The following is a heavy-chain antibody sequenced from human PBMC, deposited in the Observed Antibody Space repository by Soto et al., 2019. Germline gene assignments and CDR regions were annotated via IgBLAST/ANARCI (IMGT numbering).Heavy chain of an antibody. CDR1: GFTFSSYA. Sequence: PGGSLRLSCAASGFTFSSYAMSWVRQAPGKGLEWVSAISGSGGSTYYADSVKGRFTISRDNSKNTLYLQMNSLRAEDTAVYYCAKDALPSSGWSQSYFQHWGQGTLVTVSS. CDR2: ISGSGGST. D-gene: IGHD6-19*01. J-gene: IGHJ1*01. CDR3: AKDALPSSGWSQSYFQH. V-gene: IGHV3-23*01.